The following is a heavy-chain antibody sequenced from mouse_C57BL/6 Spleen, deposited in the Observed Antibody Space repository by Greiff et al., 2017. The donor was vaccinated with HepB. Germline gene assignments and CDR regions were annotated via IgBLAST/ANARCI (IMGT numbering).Heavy chain of an antibody. CDR1: GYTFTSYT. CDR2: INPSSGYT. CDR3: ARSSSYWFAY. Sequence: QVQLKQSGAELARPGASVKMSCKASGYTFTSYTMHWVKQRPGQGLEWIGYINPSSGYTKYNQKFKDKATLTADKSSSTAYMQLSSLTSEDSAVYYCARSSSYWFAYWGQGTLVTVSA. D-gene: IGHD1-1*01. J-gene: IGHJ3*01. V-gene: IGHV1-4*01.